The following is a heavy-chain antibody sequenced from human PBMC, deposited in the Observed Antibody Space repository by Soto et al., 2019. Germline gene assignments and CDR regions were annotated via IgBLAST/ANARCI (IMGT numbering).Heavy chain of an antibody. J-gene: IGHJ6*03. D-gene: IGHD4-17*01. Sequence: GGSLRLSCAASWFTFSGSAMHWVRQASGKGLEWVGRIRSKANSYATAYAASVKGRFTISRDDSKNTAYLQMNSLKTEDTAVYYCTRKLNDYGDSPLAYYMDVWGKGTTVTVSS. V-gene: IGHV3-73*01. CDR2: IRSKANSYAT. CDR1: WFTFSGSA. CDR3: TRKLNDYGDSPLAYYMDV.